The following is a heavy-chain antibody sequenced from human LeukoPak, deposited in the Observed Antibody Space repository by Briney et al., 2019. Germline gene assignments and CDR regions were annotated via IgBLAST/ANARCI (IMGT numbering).Heavy chain of an antibody. CDR3: AREILRDGSYLIED. Sequence: GGSLRLSCAASGFIFRENAMNWVRHTLGKGLERVSHVAGDSAVTYYTDSVKGRFTVSRDNSKNTLCLQMNSLRADDTAVYYCAREILRDGSYLIEDWGQGILVTVSS. J-gene: IGHJ4*02. CDR1: GFIFRENA. CDR2: VAGDSAVT. V-gene: IGHV3-23*01. D-gene: IGHD1-26*01.